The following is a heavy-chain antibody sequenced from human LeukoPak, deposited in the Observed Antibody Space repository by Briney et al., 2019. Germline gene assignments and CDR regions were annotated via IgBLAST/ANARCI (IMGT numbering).Heavy chain of an antibody. CDR1: GGTFSSYA. D-gene: IGHD2-15*01. CDR2: IIPILGIA. J-gene: IGHJ6*02. V-gene: IGHV1-69*04. CDR3: ARTLVVVVAATRTDYYYGMDV. Sequence: SVKISCKASGGTFSSYAISWVRQAPGQGLEWMGRIIPILGIANYAQKFQGRVAITADKSTSTAYMELSSLRSEDTAVYYCARTLVVVVAATRTDYYYGMDVWGQGTTVTVSS.